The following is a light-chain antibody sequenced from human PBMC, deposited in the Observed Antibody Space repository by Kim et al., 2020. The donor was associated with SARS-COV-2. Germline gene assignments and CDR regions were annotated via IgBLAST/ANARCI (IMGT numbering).Light chain of an antibody. CDR1: QRVSSNY. Sequence: LSPGERATLSCRAGQRVSSNYLAWYQHKPGQTPRVLIYGASSRVTGIPDRFSGSGSGTDFTLTINRLEPEDFAVYYCQQYASSPWTFGQGTKV. J-gene: IGKJ1*01. CDR3: QQYASSPWT. V-gene: IGKV3-20*01. CDR2: GAS.